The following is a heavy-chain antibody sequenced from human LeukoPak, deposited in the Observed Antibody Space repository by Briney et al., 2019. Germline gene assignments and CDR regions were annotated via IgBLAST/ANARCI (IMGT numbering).Heavy chain of an antibody. CDR1: GYSFTSYW. J-gene: IGHJ4*02. V-gene: IGHV5-51*01. D-gene: IGHD3-22*01. CDR2: IYPGDSDT. CDR3: ARQYYAYYDSSGYYIDY. Sequence: GESLKISCKGSGYSFTSYWIGWVRQMPGKGLEWMGIIYPGDSDTRYSPSFQGQVTISADKSISTAYLQWSSLKASDTAMYYCARQYYAYYDSSGYYIDYRGQGTLVTVSS.